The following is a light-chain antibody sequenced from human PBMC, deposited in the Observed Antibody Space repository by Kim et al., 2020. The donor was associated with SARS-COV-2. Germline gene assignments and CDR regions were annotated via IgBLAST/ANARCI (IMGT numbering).Light chain of an antibody. CDR1: QSVLYSSNNKNY. Sequence: DIAMTQSPDSLAVSLGERATINCKSSQSVLYSSNNKNYLAWYQQKPGQPPKLLIYWASTRESGVPDRFSGSGSGTDFTLTISSLQAEDVAFYYCQQYYTTPLTFSGGTKVDIK. V-gene: IGKV4-1*01. CDR2: WAS. J-gene: IGKJ4*01. CDR3: QQYYTTPLT.